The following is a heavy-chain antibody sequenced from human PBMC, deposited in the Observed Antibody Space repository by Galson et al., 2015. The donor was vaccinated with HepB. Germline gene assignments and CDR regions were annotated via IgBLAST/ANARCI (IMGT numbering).Heavy chain of an antibody. Sequence: SLRLSCAASGFTFSSYWMHWVRQAPGKGLVWVSRINSDGSSTSYADSAKGRFTISRDNAKNTLYLQMSSLRAEDTAVYYCARVLGYCSGGSCSTNYYYYFGMDVWGQGTTVTVSS. V-gene: IGHV3-74*01. CDR3: ARVLGYCSGGSCSTNYYYYFGMDV. D-gene: IGHD2-15*01. CDR1: GFTFSSYW. CDR2: INSDGSST. J-gene: IGHJ6*02.